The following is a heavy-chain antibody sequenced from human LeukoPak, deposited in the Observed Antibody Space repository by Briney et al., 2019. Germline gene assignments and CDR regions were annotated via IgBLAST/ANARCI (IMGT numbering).Heavy chain of an antibody. CDR1: GFTVSSNY. V-gene: IGHV3-66*02. Sequence: GGSLRLSCAASGFTVSSNYMSWVRQAPGKGLEWVSVIYSGGSTYYADSVKGRFTISRDNSKNTLYLQMNSLRTEDTAVYYCARGGKYDFWSGYQYFFDYWGQGTLVTVPS. CDR3: ARGGKYDFWSGYQYFFDY. J-gene: IGHJ4*02. D-gene: IGHD3-3*01. CDR2: IYSGGST.